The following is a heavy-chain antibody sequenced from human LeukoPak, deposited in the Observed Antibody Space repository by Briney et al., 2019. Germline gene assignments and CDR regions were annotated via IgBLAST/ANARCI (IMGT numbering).Heavy chain of an antibody. CDR1: GLTVSSNC. CDR3: ARRAGAYTHPYDY. Sequence: GGSLRLSCAASGLTVSSNCMSWVRQAPGKGLEWVSFIYSAGSTHYSDSVKGRFTISIDNSKNTLYLQMNSLRAEDTAVYYCARRAGAYTHPYDYWGQGTLVTVS. CDR2: IYSAGST. J-gene: IGHJ4*02. D-gene: IGHD3-16*01. V-gene: IGHV3-53*01.